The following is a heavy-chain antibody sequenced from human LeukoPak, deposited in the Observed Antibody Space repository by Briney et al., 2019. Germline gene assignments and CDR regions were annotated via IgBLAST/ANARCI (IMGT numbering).Heavy chain of an antibody. CDR2: IKQDGSEK. J-gene: IGHJ4*02. V-gene: IGHV3-7*04. D-gene: IGHD6-19*01. Sequence: GGSLRLSCVASGFTFSSRDWMTWVRQAPGKGLEWVANIKQDGSEKNYVDSVKGRFTISRDNAKNSLYLQMNSLRAEDTAVYYCARVRSGWYEDYWGQGTLVTVSS. CDR1: GFTFSSRDW. CDR3: ARVRSGWYEDY.